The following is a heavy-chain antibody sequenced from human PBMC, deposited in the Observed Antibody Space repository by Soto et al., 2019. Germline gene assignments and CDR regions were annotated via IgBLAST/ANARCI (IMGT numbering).Heavy chain of an antibody. CDR1: GFTLSSHG. V-gene: IGHV3-33*01. CDR2: IWFDGSSK. CDR3: ASGTGYIYGHFDS. D-gene: IGHD5-18*01. Sequence: GGSLRLSCAASGFTLSSHGMHWVRQAPGKGLEWVALIWFDGSSKYYADSVEGRFTISRDNSRNTLYLHMNSLRAADTAVYYCASGTGYIYGHFDSWGQGILVTVSS. J-gene: IGHJ4*02.